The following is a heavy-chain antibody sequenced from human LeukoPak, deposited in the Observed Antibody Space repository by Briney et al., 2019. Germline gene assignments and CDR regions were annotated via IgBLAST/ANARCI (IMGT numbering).Heavy chain of an antibody. CDR2: IYPGYSDT. D-gene: IGHD1-26*01. J-gene: IGHJ4*02. Sequence: GESLKISCKGSGYSFTSFWIGWVRRMPGKGLEWRGIIYPGYSDTRYSPSCQGQVTIPADKSISPAYLQWSSLKASDTAIYYCAIYSDTYYSDHWGQGTLVTVSS. CDR1: GYSFTSFW. V-gene: IGHV5-51*01. CDR3: AIYSDTYYSDH.